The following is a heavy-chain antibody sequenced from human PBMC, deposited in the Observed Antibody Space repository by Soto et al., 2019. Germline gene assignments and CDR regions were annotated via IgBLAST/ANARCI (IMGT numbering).Heavy chain of an antibody. J-gene: IGHJ4*02. CDR3: AKDASGSPFGY. V-gene: IGHV3-30*18. Sequence: QVQLVESGGGVVQPGRSLRLSCAASGFTFSSYGMHWVRQAPGKGLEWVAVISYDGSNKYYADSVKGRFTISRDNSKNTLYLQMNSLRAEVTAVYYCAKDASGSPFGYWGQGTLVTVSS. CDR1: GFTFSSYG. D-gene: IGHD3-22*01. CDR2: ISYDGSNK.